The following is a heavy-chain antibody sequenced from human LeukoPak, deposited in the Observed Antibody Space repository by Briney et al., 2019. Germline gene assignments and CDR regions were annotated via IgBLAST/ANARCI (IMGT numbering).Heavy chain of an antibody. CDR2: FDPEDGET. D-gene: IGHD3-16*01. CDR1: GYTLTELS. CDR3: ATAPSWGLGMDV. J-gene: IGHJ6*02. Sequence: ASVKVSCKVSGYTLTELSMHWVRQAPGKGLGWMGGFDPEDGETIYAQKFQGRVTMTEDTSTDTAYMELSSLRSEDTAVYYCATAPSWGLGMDVWGQGTTVTVSS. V-gene: IGHV1-24*01.